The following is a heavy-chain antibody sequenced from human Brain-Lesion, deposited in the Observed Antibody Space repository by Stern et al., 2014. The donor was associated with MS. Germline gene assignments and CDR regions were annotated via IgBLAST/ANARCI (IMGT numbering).Heavy chain of an antibody. Sequence: QVQLVQSGPGLVKPSQTLSLSCTVSGGSISSGGYYWSWIRQPAGKGLEWIGRIFNSGSPRYNPPLKSRVTISIDTSKNQFSLRLNSMTAADTAVYYCARGRVVPGFQYYATDVWGQGTTVIVSS. V-gene: IGHV4-61*02. CDR1: GGSISSGGYY. CDR2: IFNSGSP. CDR3: ARGRVVPGFQYYATDV. J-gene: IGHJ6*02. D-gene: IGHD2-2*01.